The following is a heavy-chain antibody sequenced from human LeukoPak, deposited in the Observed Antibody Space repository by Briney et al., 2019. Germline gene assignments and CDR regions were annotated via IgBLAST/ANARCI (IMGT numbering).Heavy chain of an antibody. D-gene: IGHD3-16*02. CDR1: GGSISSSNW. J-gene: IGHJ4*02. Sequence: SGTLSLTCAVSGGSISSSNWWSWVRQPPGKGLEWIGEIYHSGSTNYNPSLKSRVTISVDKSKNQFSLKLSSVTAADTAVYYCARVDYVWGSYRPSGFDYWGQGTLVTVSS. CDR2: IYHSGST. V-gene: IGHV4-4*02. CDR3: ARVDYVWGSYRPSGFDY.